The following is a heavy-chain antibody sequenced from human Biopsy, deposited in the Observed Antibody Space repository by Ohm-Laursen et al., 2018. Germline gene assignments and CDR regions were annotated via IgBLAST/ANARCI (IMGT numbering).Heavy chain of an antibody. CDR2: NITILGTG. J-gene: IGHJ1*01. D-gene: IGHD3-9*01. CDR3: ATKLTGYFHH. CDR1: GGTFSNYG. V-gene: IGHV1-69*06. Sequence: SVKVSCKAPGGTFSNYGVNWVRQAPGQGLEWLGGNITILGTGNYAQKFQDRVTVAADTSTSTATMELRSLRSDDPAVYYCATKLTGYFHHWGQGTLVIVSS.